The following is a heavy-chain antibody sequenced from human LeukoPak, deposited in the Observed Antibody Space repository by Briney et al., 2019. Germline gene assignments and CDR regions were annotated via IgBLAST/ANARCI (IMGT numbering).Heavy chain of an antibody. J-gene: IGHJ4*02. CDR1: GFTFSSYW. V-gene: IGHV3-74*01. CDR3: ARVAAPGVYFDY. CDR2: INSDGKTT. D-gene: IGHD2-15*01. Sequence: GGSLRLSCAASGFTFSSYWMHWVRQGPGKGLVWVSRINSDGKTTIYADSVKGRFTTSRDNAKNTLYLQMNSLRAEDTAVYYCARVAAPGVYFDYWGRGTLVTVSS.